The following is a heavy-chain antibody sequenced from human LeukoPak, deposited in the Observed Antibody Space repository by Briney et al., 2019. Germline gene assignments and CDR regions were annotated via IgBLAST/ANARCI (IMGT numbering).Heavy chain of an antibody. CDR2: IIPILGIA. CDR3: ASRYESYDFWSGYPDTKKRYYYYGMDV. CDR1: RGTFSSYT. V-gene: IGHV1-69*02. Sequence: GASVKVSCKASRGTFSSYTISWVRQAPGQGLEWMGRIIPILGIANYAQKFQGRVTITADKSTSTAYMELSSLRSEDTAVYYCASRYESYDFWSGYPDTKKRYYYYGMDVWGQGTTVTVSS. D-gene: IGHD3-3*01. J-gene: IGHJ6*02.